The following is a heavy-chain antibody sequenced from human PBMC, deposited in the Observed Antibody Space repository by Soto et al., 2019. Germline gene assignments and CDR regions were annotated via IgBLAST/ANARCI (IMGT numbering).Heavy chain of an antibody. Sequence: ASVKVSCKASGYTFTSYDINWVRQATGQGLEWMGWMNPNSGNTGYAQKFQGRVTMTRNTSISTAYMELSSLRSEDTAVYYCARVRPEEYTFHRGRYCSSTSCYRPIDYWGQGTLVTVSS. CDR3: ARVRPEEYTFHRGRYCSSTSCYRPIDY. CDR2: MNPNSGNT. CDR1: GYTFTSYD. D-gene: IGHD2-2*01. J-gene: IGHJ4*02. V-gene: IGHV1-8*01.